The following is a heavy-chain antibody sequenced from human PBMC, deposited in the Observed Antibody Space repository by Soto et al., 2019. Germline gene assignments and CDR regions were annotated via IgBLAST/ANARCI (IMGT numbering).Heavy chain of an antibody. CDR1: GYTFTRSG. CDR3: AREGVAPYYYYGMDV. D-gene: IGHD5-12*01. CDR2: ISTYNGDT. J-gene: IGHJ6*02. V-gene: IGHV1-18*01. Sequence: GASVKVSCKASGYTFTRSGISWVRQAPGQGLEWMGWISTYNGDTNYAQTFQGRVTMTTDTSTSTVYMELRSLRSDDTAVYYCAREGVAPYYYYGMDVWGQGTTVTAP.